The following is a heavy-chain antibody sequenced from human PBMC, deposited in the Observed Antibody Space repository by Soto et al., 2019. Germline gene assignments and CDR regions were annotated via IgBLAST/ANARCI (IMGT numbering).Heavy chain of an antibody. Sequence: SVKVSCKASGGTFSSYAISWVRQAPGQGLEWMGGIIPIFGTANYAQKFQGRVTITADESTSTAYMELSSLRSGDTAVYYCARVPIQGGGNPELLSQDYYYGMDVWGQGTTVTVSS. CDR2: IIPIFGTA. V-gene: IGHV1-69*13. J-gene: IGHJ6*02. CDR3: ARVPIQGGGNPELLSQDYYYGMDV. CDR1: GGTFSSYA. D-gene: IGHD2-15*01.